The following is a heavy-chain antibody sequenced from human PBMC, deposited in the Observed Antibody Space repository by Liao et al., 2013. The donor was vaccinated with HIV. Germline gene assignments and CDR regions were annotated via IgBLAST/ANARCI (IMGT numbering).Heavy chain of an antibody. CDR3: ARAHGSYYDSSGYYPNYYYYYYMDV. D-gene: IGHD3-22*01. V-gene: IGHV4-59*01. Sequence: QVQLQESGPGLVKPSETLSLTCTVSGGSISSYYWSWIRQPPGKGLEWIGYIYYSGSTNYNPSLKSRVTISVDTSKNQFSLKLSSVTAADTAVYYCARAHGSYYDSSGYYPNYYYYYYMDVWGERDHGHRLL. J-gene: IGHJ6*03. CDR2: IYYSGST. CDR1: GGSISSYY.